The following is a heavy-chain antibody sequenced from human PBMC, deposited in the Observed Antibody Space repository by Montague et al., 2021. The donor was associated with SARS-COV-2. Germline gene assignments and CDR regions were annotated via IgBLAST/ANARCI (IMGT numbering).Heavy chain of an antibody. D-gene: IGHD3-3*01. CDR1: GGSISSYY. V-gene: IGHV4-59*01. J-gene: IGHJ5*02. CDR3: ARGPDHYDFWSGYYRPWFDP. CDR2: IYYGGST. Sequence: SETLSLTCTVSGGSISSYYWSWIRQPPGKGLEWIGYIYYGGSTNYNPSLKSRVTISVDTSKNQFSLKLSSVTAADTAAYYCARGPDHYDFWSGYYRPWFDPWGQGTLVTVSS.